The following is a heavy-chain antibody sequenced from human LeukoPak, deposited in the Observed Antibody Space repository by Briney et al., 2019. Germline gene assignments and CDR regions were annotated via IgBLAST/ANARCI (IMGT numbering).Heavy chain of an antibody. D-gene: IGHD2-2*01. J-gene: IGHJ4*02. CDR3: ARGRGYCSSTSCFLSGDY. V-gene: IGHV1-69*13. Sequence: SVKVSCKASGGTFSSYAISWVRQAPGQGLEWMGGIIPIFGTANYAQKFQGRVTITADESTSTAYMELSSLRSEDTAVYYCARGRGYCSSTSCFLSGDYWGQGTLVTVSS. CDR2: IIPIFGTA. CDR1: GGTFSSYA.